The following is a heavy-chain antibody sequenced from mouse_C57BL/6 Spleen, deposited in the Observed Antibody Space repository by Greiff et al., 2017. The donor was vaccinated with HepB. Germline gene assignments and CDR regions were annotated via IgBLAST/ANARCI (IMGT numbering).Heavy chain of an antibody. CDR1: GFTFSDYG. CDR2: ISSGSSTI. J-gene: IGHJ1*03. Sequence: EVMLVESGGGLVKPGGSLKLSCAASGFTFSDYGMHWVRQAPEKGLEWVAYISSGSSTIYYADTVKGRFTISRDNATNTLFLQMTSLRSEDTAMYYCARPLLLRGYFDVWGTGTTVTVSS. CDR3: ARPLLLRGYFDV. D-gene: IGHD1-1*01. V-gene: IGHV5-17*01.